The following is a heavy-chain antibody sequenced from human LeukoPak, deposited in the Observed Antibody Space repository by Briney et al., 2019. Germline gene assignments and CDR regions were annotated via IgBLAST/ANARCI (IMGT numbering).Heavy chain of an antibody. CDR1: GFTFSSYG. J-gene: IGHJ6*03. CDR2: ISGSGGST. D-gene: IGHD3-10*01. V-gene: IGHV3-23*01. Sequence: GGSLRLSCAASGFTFSSYGMSWVRQAPGEGLEWVSAISGSGGSTYYADSVKGRFTISRDNSKNTLYLQMNSLRAEDTAVYYCAKVFGSGSYYYYYYYMDVWGKGTTVTISS. CDR3: AKVFGSGSYYYYYYYMDV.